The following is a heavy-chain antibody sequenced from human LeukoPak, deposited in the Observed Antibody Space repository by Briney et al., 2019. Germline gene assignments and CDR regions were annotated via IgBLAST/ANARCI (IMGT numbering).Heavy chain of an antibody. J-gene: IGHJ5*02. V-gene: IGHV3-48*03. CDR1: GFTFSSYE. Sequence: QPGGSLRLSCAASGFTFSSYEMNWVRQAPGKGLEWVSYISSSGTPIHYADSVKGRFTTSRDNAKNSLFLQMNSLRAEDTAVYYCAREKTACGGDCYDPWGQGTLVTVSS. D-gene: IGHD2-21*02. CDR2: ISSSGTPI. CDR3: AREKTACGGDCYDP.